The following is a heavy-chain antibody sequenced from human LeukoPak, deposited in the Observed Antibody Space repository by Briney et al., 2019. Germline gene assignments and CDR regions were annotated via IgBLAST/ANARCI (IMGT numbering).Heavy chain of an antibody. V-gene: IGHV3-33*01. CDR2: IWYDGSNK. CDR3: ARVSSSSWYYYYYYMDV. Sequence: PGGSLRLSCAASGFTFSSYGMHGVRQAPGEGLEWVAVIWYDGSNKYYADSVKGRFTISRDNSKNTLYLQMNSLRAEDTAVYYCARVSSSSWYYYYYYMDVWGKGTTVTVSS. CDR1: GFTFSSYG. J-gene: IGHJ6*03. D-gene: IGHD6-13*01.